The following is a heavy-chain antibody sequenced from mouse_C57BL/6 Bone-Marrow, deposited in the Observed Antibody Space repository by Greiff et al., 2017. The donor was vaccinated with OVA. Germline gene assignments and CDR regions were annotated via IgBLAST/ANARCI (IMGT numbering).Heavy chain of an antibody. D-gene: IGHD1-1*01. CDR1: GYTFTSYW. Sequence: VQLQQSGTVLARPGASVKMSCKTSGYTFTSYWMHWVKQRPGQGLEWIGAIYPGNSDTSYTQKFKGKAKLTAVTSASTAYMELSSLTKEDSAVYYCTRRRSFYYGSSYGYVDVWGTGTTVTVSS. CDR2: IYPGNSDT. V-gene: IGHV1-5*01. CDR3: TRRRSFYYGSSYGYVDV. J-gene: IGHJ1*03.